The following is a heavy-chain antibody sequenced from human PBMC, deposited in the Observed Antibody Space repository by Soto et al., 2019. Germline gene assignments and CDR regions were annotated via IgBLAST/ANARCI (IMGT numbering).Heavy chain of an antibody. V-gene: IGHV4-34*01. CDR2: INHSGST. CDR3: ARGRNFGSSSWYSVTWFDP. Sequence: SETLSLTFAVYGGSFSGYYWGWVRQPPGKGVEWIGEINHSGSTNYNPSLKSRVTISVDTSKNQFSLKLSSVTAADTAVYYCARGRNFGSSSWYSVTWFDPWGQGTLVTVSS. D-gene: IGHD6-13*01. J-gene: IGHJ5*02. CDR1: GGSFSGYY.